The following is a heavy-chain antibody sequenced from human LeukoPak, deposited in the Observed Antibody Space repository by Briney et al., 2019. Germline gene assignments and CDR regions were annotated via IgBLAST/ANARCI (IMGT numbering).Heavy chain of an antibody. CDR1: GGTFSSYA. Sequence: ASVKVSCKASGGTFSSYAISWVRQAPGQGLEWMGGIIPIFGTANYAQKFQGRVTITADESTSTAYMELSSLRSEDTAVYYCARVPYYYDSSGYYPDRYYYYYMDVWGKGPRSPSP. D-gene: IGHD3-22*01. CDR2: IIPIFGTA. CDR3: ARVPYYYDSSGYYPDRYYYYYMDV. J-gene: IGHJ6*03. V-gene: IGHV1-69*13.